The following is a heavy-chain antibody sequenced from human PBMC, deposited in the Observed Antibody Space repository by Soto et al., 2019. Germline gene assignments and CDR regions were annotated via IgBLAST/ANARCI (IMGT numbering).Heavy chain of an antibody. CDR1: GFTFSSYS. D-gene: IGHD6-13*01. CDR2: ISSSSSYI. CDR3: ARGQQQLVWVGRVRTDAFDI. V-gene: IGHV3-21*01. J-gene: IGHJ3*02. Sequence: GGSLRLSCAASGFTFSSYSMNWVRQAPGKGLEWVSSISSSSSYIYYADSVKGRFTISRDNAKNSLYLQMNSLRAEDTAVYYCARGQQQLVWVGRVRTDAFDIWGQGTMVTVSS.